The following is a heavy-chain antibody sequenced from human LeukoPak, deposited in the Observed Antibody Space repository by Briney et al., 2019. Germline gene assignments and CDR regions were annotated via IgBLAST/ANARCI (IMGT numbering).Heavy chain of an antibody. Sequence: PSETLSLTCTVSGGSISSGSHHWGWFRQSPGKGLEWIGSLYYSRTTYYNPSLNSRVTISVVTSKNQFSLQLNSVTAADTAVYYCARHDGRGGNTMGALDSWGQGSQVTVSS. CDR1: GGSISSGSHH. V-gene: IGHV4-39*01. CDR3: ARHDGRGGNTMGALDS. CDR2: LYYSRTT. D-gene: IGHD3-3*01. J-gene: IGHJ4*02.